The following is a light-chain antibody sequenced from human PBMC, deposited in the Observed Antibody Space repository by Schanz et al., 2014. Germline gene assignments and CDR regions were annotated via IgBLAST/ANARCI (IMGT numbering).Light chain of an antibody. J-gene: IGLJ3*02. V-gene: IGLV2-14*03. CDR1: SSDVGNYNY. CDR2: DVT. Sequence: QSALTQPASVSGSPGQSITISCTGTSSDVGNYNYVSWYRHHPGKAPKLIIFDVTSRPSGVSNRFSGSKSGNTASLTISGLQAEDVADYYCSSYTGSTSFWVFGGGTKVTVL. CDR3: SSYTGSTSFWV.